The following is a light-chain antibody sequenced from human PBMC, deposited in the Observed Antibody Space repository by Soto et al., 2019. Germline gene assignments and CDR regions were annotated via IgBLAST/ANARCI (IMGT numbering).Light chain of an antibody. CDR3: QQYGY. CDR1: QSVSSNY. CDR2: RAF. Sequence: EIVLTQSPGTLSLSPGERATLACRASQSVSSNYLTWYQQKPGQAPRLLIFRAFSRATGIPDRFSGSGAGTGLTLTITRLEPEDFVLYYCQQYGYFGQAASLEIK. V-gene: IGKV3-20*01. J-gene: IGKJ2*01.